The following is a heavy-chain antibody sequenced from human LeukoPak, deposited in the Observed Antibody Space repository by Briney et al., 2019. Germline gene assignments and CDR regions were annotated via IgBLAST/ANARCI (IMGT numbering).Heavy chain of an antibody. J-gene: IGHJ6*04. Sequence: PGRSLRLCCAASGFTFSSYGMHWVRQAAGKGLEWVAVISYDGSNKYYADSVKGRFTISRDNSKNTLYLQMNSLRAEDTAVYYCAKVDLQDCSGGSCYIHYGMDVWGKGTTVTVSS. CDR2: ISYDGSNK. CDR3: AKVDLQDCSGGSCYIHYGMDV. D-gene: IGHD2-15*01. CDR1: GFTFSSYG. V-gene: IGHV3-30*18.